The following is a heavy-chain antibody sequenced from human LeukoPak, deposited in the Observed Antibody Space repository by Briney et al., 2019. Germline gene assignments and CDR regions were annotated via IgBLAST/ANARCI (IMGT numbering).Heavy chain of an antibody. CDR2: IYYSGST. Sequence: SETLSLTCTVSGGSISSYYWSWIRQPPGKGLEWIGYIYYSGSTNYNPSLKSRVTISVDTSKNQSSLKLSSVTAADTAGYYCARGPNTPYGMDVWGQGTTVTVSS. CDR3: ARGPNTPYGMDV. J-gene: IGHJ6*02. V-gene: IGHV4-59*01. CDR1: GGSISSYY. D-gene: IGHD2-2*02.